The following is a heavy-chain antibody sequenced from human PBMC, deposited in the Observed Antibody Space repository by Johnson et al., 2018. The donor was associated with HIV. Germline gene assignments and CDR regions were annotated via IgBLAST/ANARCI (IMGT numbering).Heavy chain of an antibody. CDR1: AFTFSSND. CDR2: ISGSGGST. V-gene: IGHV3-23*04. J-gene: IGHJ3*02. D-gene: IGHD3-10*01. CDR3: AQGLGITMVRGLDAFDI. Sequence: MQLVESGGGLVQPGGSLRLSCAASAFTFSSNDMKWVRQAPGKGLEWVSAISGSGGSTYYADSVKGRFTISRDNSKNTLYLQMNSLRAEDTAVYYCAQGLGITMVRGLDAFDIWGQGTMVTVSS.